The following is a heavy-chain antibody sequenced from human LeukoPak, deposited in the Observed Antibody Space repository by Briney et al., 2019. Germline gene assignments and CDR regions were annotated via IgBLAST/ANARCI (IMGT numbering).Heavy chain of an antibody. V-gene: IGHV3-48*03. J-gene: IGHJ4*02. CDR2: ISSSGNTI. CDR3: ARDNLYCSGGSCYPYYFDY. D-gene: IGHD2-15*01. Sequence: GGSLRLSCAASGFTFSSYEMNWVRQAPGKGLEWVSYISSSGNTIYYADSVKGRFTISRDNAKNSLYLQMNSLRAEDTAVYYCARDNLYCSGGSCYPYYFDYWGQRTLDTVSP. CDR1: GFTFSSYE.